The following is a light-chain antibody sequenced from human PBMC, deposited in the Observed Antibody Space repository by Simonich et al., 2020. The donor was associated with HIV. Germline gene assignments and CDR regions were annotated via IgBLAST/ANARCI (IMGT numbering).Light chain of an antibody. CDR1: QGISNS. Sequence: DIQMTQSPSSLSASVGDRVTITCRASQGISNSLAWYQQKPGKAPKLLRYAASRLESGVPSRFSGSGSGTGYTLTIGSLQPEDFATYYCQQYDNLPFGGGTKVEIK. CDR2: AAS. V-gene: IGKV1-NL1*01. CDR3: QQYDNLP. J-gene: IGKJ4*01.